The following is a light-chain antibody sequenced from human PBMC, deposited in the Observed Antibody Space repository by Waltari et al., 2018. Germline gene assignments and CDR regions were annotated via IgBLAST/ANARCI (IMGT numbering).Light chain of an antibody. CDR1: SLRSYY. J-gene: IGLJ2*01. Sequence: SSELTPAPAVSVAMGQTVRITCQGVSLRSYYASWYQQRPGQAPILVIYDKNNRPSGVPDRFSGSSSHNTGSLTITGAQAEDEASYYCHSRDASGVAGSFGGGTKLTVL. CDR3: HSRDASGVAGS. V-gene: IGLV3-19*01. CDR2: DKN.